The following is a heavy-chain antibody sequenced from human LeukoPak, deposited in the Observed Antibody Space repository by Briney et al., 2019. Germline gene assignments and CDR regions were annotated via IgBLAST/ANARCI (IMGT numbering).Heavy chain of an antibody. D-gene: IGHD3-16*01. CDR2: IYSSGNS. V-gene: IGHV4-39*01. J-gene: IGHJ5*02. CDR3: ARRGIWDLQIGNWFDP. CDR1: GDSITTNSYW. Sequence: SETLSLTRSISGDSITTNSYWWGWLRQSPGKGLEWIGSIYSSGNSYYNPSLKTRATISPDTSKNQYSLRLTSVTAADTAIYYCARRGIWDLQIGNWFDPWGQGILVIVSS.